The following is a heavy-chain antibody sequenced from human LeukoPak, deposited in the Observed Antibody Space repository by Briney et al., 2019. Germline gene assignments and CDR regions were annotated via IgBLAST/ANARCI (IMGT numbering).Heavy chain of an antibody. D-gene: IGHD1-26*01. CDR2: IKQDGSEK. Sequence: GGSLRLSCAVSGFTFSTYWMSWVRQAPGKGLEWMANIKQDGSEKYYVESVKGRFTISRDNAKNLLYLQMSSLRDDDTAVYFCARWAGGHYDYWGQGTLVTVSS. J-gene: IGHJ4*02. CDR1: GFTFSTYW. V-gene: IGHV3-7*03. CDR3: ARWAGGHYDY.